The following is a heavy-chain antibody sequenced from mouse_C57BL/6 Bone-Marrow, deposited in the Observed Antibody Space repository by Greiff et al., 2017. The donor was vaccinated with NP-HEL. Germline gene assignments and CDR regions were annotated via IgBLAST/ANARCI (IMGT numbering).Heavy chain of an antibody. J-gene: IGHJ3*01. D-gene: IGHD1-1*01. CDR3: ASGYYYGSSYLFAY. V-gene: IGHV1-64*01. CDR1: GYTFTSYW. Sequence: QVQLQQPGAELVKPGASVKLSCKASGYTFTSYWMHWVKQRPGQGLEWIGMIHPNSGSTNYNEKFKSKATLTVDKSSSTAYMQLSSLTSEDSAVYYCASGYYYGSSYLFAYWGQGTLVTVSA. CDR2: IHPNSGST.